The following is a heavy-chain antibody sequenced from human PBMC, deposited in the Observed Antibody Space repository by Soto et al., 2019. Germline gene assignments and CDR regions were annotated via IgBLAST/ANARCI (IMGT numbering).Heavy chain of an antibody. Sequence: PSETLSLTCTVSGASISSSNYYWGWIRQPPGRGLEWIGTMYYSGRTYYNPSLKSRVTTSVDTSKNQFSLKLSAVTATDTAVYYCARHGNTVTTGYYYGMDVWGQGTTGT. CDR1: GASISSSNYY. V-gene: IGHV4-39*01. CDR3: ARHGNTVTTGYYYGMDV. D-gene: IGHD4-17*01. J-gene: IGHJ6*02. CDR2: MYYSGRT.